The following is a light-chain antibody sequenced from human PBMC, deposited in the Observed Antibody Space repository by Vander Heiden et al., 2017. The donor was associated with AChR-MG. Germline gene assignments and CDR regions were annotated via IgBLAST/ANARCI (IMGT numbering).Light chain of an antibody. CDR2: DTS. CDR1: QSVSSN. V-gene: IGKV3-11*01. J-gene: IGKJ1*01. Sequence: EIVLTQSPGTLSLSPGEKATLSCRASQSVSSNLAWYQQKPGQAPSLLIYDTSNRATGIPARFSGSGSGTDFTLTISSLEPEDSAVYYCQQRSNWPPTFGQGTKVEIK. CDR3: QQRSNWPPT.